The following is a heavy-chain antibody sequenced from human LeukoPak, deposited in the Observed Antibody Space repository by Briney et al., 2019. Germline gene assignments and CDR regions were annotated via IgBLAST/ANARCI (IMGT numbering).Heavy chain of an antibody. V-gene: IGHV3-23*01. J-gene: IGHJ3*02. CDR1: GFTFSNYA. D-gene: IGHD6-19*01. CDR2: ISGSGGST. CDR3: AKTRSLGQWLPTGAFDI. Sequence: GGSLRLSCAASGFTFSNYAMSWVRQAPGKGPEWVSAISGSGGSTYYADSVKGRFTISRDNSKNTLYLQMNSLRAEDTAVYYCAKTRSLGQWLPTGAFDIWGQGTMVTVSS.